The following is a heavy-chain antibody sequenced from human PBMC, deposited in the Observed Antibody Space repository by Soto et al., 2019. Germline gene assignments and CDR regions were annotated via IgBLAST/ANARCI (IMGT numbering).Heavy chain of an antibody. D-gene: IGHD2-15*01. J-gene: IGHJ4*02. Sequence: SETLSLTCTVSGGSISSSSYYWGWIRQPPGKGLEWIGSIYYSGSTYYNPSLKNQVTISVDTSKNQFSLKLSSVTAADTAVYYCARHTPAISISDHWGQGTLVT. CDR2: IYYSGST. CDR1: GGSISSSSYY. V-gene: IGHV4-39*01. CDR3: ARHTPAISISDH.